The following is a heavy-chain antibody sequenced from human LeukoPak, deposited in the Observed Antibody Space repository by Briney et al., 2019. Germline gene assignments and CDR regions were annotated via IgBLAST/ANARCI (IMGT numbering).Heavy chain of an antibody. V-gene: IGHV1-2*02. Sequence: ASVKVSCKASGYTFTGYYMHWVRQAPGQGLEWMGWINPNSGGTNYAQNFQGRVTMTRDTSIGTAYMELSRLRSDDTAVYYCARTSVAPREWLSFDYWGQGTLVTVSS. CDR3: ARTSVAPREWLSFDY. CDR1: GYTFTGYY. D-gene: IGHD3-3*01. CDR2: INPNSGGT. J-gene: IGHJ4*02.